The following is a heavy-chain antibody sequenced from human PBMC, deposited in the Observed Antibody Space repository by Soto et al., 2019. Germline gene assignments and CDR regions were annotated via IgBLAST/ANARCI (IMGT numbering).Heavy chain of an antibody. D-gene: IGHD3-10*01. CDR1: GGTFSSYA. Sequence: QVPLVQSGAEVKKLGSSVKVSCKASGGTFSSYAISWVRQAPGQGLEWMGGIIPIFGTVNYAQKFQGRVTITADESTSTAYMELSSLRSEDTAVYYCARELLWFGELSGYFDYWGQGTLVTVSS. V-gene: IGHV1-69*01. CDR3: ARELLWFGELSGYFDY. CDR2: IIPIFGTV. J-gene: IGHJ4*02.